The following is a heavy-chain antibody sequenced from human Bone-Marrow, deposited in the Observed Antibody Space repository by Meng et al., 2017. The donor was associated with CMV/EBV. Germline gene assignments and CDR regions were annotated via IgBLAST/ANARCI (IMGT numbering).Heavy chain of an antibody. J-gene: IGHJ4*02. Sequence: SVKVSCKASGGTFSSYAISWVRQAPGQGLEWMGGIIPIFGTANYAQKFQGRVTITTDESTSTAYMELSSLRSEDTAVYYCARDSRYCSSTSCYMDLDYWGQGTRVTGSS. CDR2: IIPIFGTA. CDR3: ARDSRYCSSTSCYMDLDY. V-gene: IGHV1-69*05. CDR1: GGTFSSYA. D-gene: IGHD2-2*02.